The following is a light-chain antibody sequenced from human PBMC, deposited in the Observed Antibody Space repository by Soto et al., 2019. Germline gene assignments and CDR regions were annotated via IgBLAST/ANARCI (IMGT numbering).Light chain of an antibody. V-gene: IGKV3-15*01. CDR3: QQYNSWLGT. J-gene: IGKJ1*01. CDR2: GAS. Sequence: EIVMTQSPATLSVSPGERATLSCRASQSISTNLAWYQQKPGQAPRLIIYGASTRATAIPARFRGSGSGTEFTLTISSLQSEDFAVYYCQQYNSWLGTFGQGTKVEIK. CDR1: QSISTN.